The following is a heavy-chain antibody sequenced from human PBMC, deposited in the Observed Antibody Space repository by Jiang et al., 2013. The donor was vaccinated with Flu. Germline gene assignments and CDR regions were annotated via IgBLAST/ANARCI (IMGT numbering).Heavy chain of an antibody. V-gene: IGHV3-30*01. CDR3: ARVGHYYDSSGYYYDY. Sequence: YAMHWVRQAPGKGLEWVAVISYDGSNKYYADSVKGRFTISRDNSKNTLYLQMNSLRAEDTAVYYCARVGHYYDSSGYYYDYWGQGTLVTVSS. CDR1: YA. D-gene: IGHD3-22*01. CDR2: ISYDGSNK. J-gene: IGHJ4*02.